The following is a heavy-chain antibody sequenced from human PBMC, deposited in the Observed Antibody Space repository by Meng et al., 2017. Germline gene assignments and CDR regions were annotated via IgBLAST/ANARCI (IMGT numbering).Heavy chain of an antibody. CDR3: ARDIRRYVAAAGSGGFDY. J-gene: IGHJ4*02. CDR1: GFTFSDYY. Sequence: GESLKISCAASGFTFSDYYMSWIRQAPGKGLEWVSYISSSGSTIYYADSVKGRFTISRDNAKNSLYLQMNSLRAEDTAVYYCARDIRRYVAAAGSGGFDYWGQGTLVPSPQ. CDR2: ISSSGSTI. V-gene: IGHV3-11*04. D-gene: IGHD6-13*01.